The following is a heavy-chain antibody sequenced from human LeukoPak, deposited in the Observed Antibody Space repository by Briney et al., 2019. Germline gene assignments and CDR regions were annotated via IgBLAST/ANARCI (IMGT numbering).Heavy chain of an antibody. Sequence: GGSLGLSCAASGFTFSDYYMSWIRQAPGKGLEWVSYISSSGSTIYYAASVKGRFTISRDNAKNSLYLQMNSLRAEDTAVYYCARVRDGYNYDAFDLWGQGTMVTVSS. CDR3: ARVRDGYNYDAFDL. D-gene: IGHD5-24*01. CDR2: ISSSGSTI. CDR1: GFTFSDYY. V-gene: IGHV3-11*04. J-gene: IGHJ3*01.